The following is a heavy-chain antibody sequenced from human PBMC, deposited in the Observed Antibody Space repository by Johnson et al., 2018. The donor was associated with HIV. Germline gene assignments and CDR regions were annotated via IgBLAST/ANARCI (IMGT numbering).Heavy chain of an antibody. CDR1: GFTFSSYA. V-gene: IGHV3-30*04. J-gene: IGHJ3*02. CDR3: ASEIYRPRPSSSWYVGAFDI. Sequence: QVQLVESGGGVVQPGGSLRLSCAASGFTFSSYAMHWVRQAPGKGLEWVAVISYDGSNKYYADSVKGRFTISRDNSKNTLYLQMNSLRAEDTAVYYCASEIYRPRPSSSWYVGAFDIWGQGTMVTVSS. D-gene: IGHD6-13*01. CDR2: ISYDGSNK.